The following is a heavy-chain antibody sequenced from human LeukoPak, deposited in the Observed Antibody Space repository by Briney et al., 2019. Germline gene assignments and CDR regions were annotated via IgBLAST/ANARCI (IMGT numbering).Heavy chain of an antibody. J-gene: IGHJ5*02. D-gene: IGHD3-22*01. V-gene: IGHV3-23*01. CDR1: GFTFSSYA. Sequence: PGGSLRLSCAASGFTFSSYAMSWVRQAPGKGLEWVSAISGSGGSTYYADSVKGRFTISRDNSKNTLYLQMNSLRAEDTAVYYCAKDPQRLRQWLRDDWFDPWGQGTLVTVSS. CDR3: AKDPQRLRQWLRDDWFDP. CDR2: ISGSGGST.